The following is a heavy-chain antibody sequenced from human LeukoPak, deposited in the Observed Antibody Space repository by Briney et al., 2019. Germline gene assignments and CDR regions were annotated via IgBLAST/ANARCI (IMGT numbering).Heavy chain of an antibody. D-gene: IGHD3-10*01. CDR2: ISPSGTVI. CDR1: GFTFTDYY. V-gene: IGHV3-11*01. J-gene: IGHJ4*02. CDR3: ARDYNS. Sequence: GGSLRPSCSASGFTFTDYYMSWIRQAPGKGLEWVSYISPSGTVIYYGDSVKGRFTISRDNAKKSLFLQMNSLRAEDTAVYYCARDYNSWGQGTLVTVSS.